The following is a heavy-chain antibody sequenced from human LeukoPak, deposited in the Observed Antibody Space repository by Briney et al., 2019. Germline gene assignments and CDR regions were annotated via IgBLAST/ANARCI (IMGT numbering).Heavy chain of an antibody. CDR1: GFTFSSYG. J-gene: IGHJ4*02. V-gene: IGHV3-30*18. Sequence: GGSLRLSCAASGFTFSSYGMHWVRQAPGKGLEWVAVISYDGSNKYYADSVKGRFTISRDNSKNTLYLQMNSLRAEDTAVYYCANPAFIAAAGTSGGYWGQGTLVTVSS. CDR2: ISYDGSNK. D-gene: IGHD6-13*01. CDR3: ANPAFIAAAGTSGGY.